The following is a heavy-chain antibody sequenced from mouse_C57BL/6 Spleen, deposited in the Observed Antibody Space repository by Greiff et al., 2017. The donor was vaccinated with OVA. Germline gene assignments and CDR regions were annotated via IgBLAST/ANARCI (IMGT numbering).Heavy chain of an antibody. CDR2: IDPSDSYT. CDR1: GYTFTSYW. D-gene: IGHD3-3*01. Sequence: QVQLQQPGAELVMPGASVKLSCKASGYTFTSYWMHWVKQRPGQGLEWIGEIDPSDSYTNYNQKFKGKSTLTVDKSSSTAYMQLSSLTSEDSAVYYCARGSRVATNDAMDYWGQGTSVTVSA. J-gene: IGHJ4*01. CDR3: ARGSRVATNDAMDY. V-gene: IGHV1-69*01.